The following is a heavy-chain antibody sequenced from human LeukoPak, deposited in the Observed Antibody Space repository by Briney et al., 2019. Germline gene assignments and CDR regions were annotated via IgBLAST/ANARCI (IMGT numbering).Heavy chain of an antibody. CDR1: GFTFSSYS. J-gene: IGHJ4*02. V-gene: IGHV3-21*01. CDR2: ISSSSSYI. CDR3: ARMEGYSSSWYDDY. Sequence: PGGSLRLSCAASGFTFSSYSMNRVRQAPGKGLEWVSSISSSSSYIYYADSVKGRFTISRDNAKNSLYLQMNSLRAEDTAVYYCARMEGYSSSWYDDYWGQGTLVTVSS. D-gene: IGHD6-13*01.